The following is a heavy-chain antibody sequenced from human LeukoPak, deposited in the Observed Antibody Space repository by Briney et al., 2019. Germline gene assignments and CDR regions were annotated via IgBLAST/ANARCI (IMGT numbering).Heavy chain of an antibody. CDR1: GFNFAYAW. CDR2: IKRKSDGGTI. CDR3: TTLRLDYGGDSDYYYGMDV. V-gene: IGHV3-15*01. Sequence: GGSLRLSCAASGFNFAYAWMSWVRQTPGKGLEWVGRIKRKSDGGTIDYAAPVKGRFAISRDDSKNTLYLQMSSLKTVDTAVYYCTTLRLDYGGDSDYYYGMDVWGQGTTVTVSS. D-gene: IGHD4-23*01. J-gene: IGHJ6*02.